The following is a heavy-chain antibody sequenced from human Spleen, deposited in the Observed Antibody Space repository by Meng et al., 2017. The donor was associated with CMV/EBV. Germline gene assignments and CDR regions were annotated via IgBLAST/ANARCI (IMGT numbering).Heavy chain of an antibody. Sequence: GESLKISCAASGFTFRSYVMSWVRQAPGKGLEWVSSTSGSGGSTYYADSVKGRFTMSRDNSKNTLYLQLNSLRTEDTAVYHCARVGEWDLLRAAFDIWGQGTLVTVSS. CDR2: TSGSGGST. D-gene: IGHD1-26*01. J-gene: IGHJ3*02. V-gene: IGHV3-23*01. CDR3: ARVGEWDLLRAAFDI. CDR1: GFTFRSYV.